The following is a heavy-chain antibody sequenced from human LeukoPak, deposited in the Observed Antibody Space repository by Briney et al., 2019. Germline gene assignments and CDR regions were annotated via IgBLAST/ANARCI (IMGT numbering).Heavy chain of an antibody. CDR3: ARAGGHRNGGYDY. CDR1: GFTFSNYW. D-gene: IGHD5-12*01. CDR2: IKTDGSEK. Sequence: GGSLRLSCEGSGFTFSNYWMVWVRQAPGKGLQWVANIKTDGSEKYYVDSVKGRFTISRDNAKNSLYLQMNNLRAEDTAVYYCARAGGHRNGGYDYWGQGTLVTVSS. V-gene: IGHV3-7*01. J-gene: IGHJ4*02.